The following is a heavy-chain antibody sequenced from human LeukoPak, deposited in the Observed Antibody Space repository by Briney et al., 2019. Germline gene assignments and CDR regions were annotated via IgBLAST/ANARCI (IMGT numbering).Heavy chain of an antibody. Sequence: ASVKVSCKASGYTFTRHYMNWVRQAPGQGLEWMGQINPGSGATGYAQKFQGRVTMTTDTSTSTAYMELRSLRSDDTAVYYCARDYYDSSGYYPPGYWGQGTLVTVSS. J-gene: IGHJ4*02. CDR3: ARDYYDSSGYYPPGY. V-gene: IGHV1-46*01. D-gene: IGHD3-22*01. CDR2: INPGSGAT. CDR1: GYTFTRHY.